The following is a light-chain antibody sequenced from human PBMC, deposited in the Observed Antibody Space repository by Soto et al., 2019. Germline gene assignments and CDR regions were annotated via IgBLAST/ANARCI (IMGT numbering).Light chain of an antibody. CDR3: QQFDKWPPST. Sequence: EIVMTQSPATLSVSPGERATLSCRASQSISSNTLAWYQQKPGQAPRLLIYDASTRATGIPGRFSGSGSGTEFTLTISSLQSEDFAVYYCQQFDKWPPSTFGQGTKVDIK. CDR1: QSISSN. V-gene: IGKV3-15*01. J-gene: IGKJ1*01. CDR2: DAS.